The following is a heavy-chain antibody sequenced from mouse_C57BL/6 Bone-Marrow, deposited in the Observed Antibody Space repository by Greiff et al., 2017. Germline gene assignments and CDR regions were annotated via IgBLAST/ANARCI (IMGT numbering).Heavy chain of an antibody. CDR1: GYTFTSYW. Sequence: VQLQQSGAELAKPGASVKLSCKVSGYTFTSYWMHWVQQRPGQGLEWLGYITPSSGYTKYNQKFRDKATLTADNSSSTAYMQRSSLTYEDSAVYDCARARHFDYWGQGATLTVSS. J-gene: IGHJ2*01. D-gene: IGHD3-1*01. CDR3: ARARHFDY. CDR2: ITPSSGYT. V-gene: IGHV1-7*01.